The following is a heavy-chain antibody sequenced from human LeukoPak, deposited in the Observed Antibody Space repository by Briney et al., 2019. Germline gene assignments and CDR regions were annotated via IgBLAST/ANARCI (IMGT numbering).Heavy chain of an antibody. J-gene: IGHJ4*02. V-gene: IGHV3-23*01. CDR2: IGGSGGRT. Sequence: GGSLRLSCAVSGITLSNYGMSWVRQAPGKGLEWVAGIGGSGGRTNYADSVKVRFTISRDSPKNTVYLQMNSLRAEGTAVYFCAKRGVVIRVVLVGFHKEAYYFDSWGQGALVTVSS. CDR1: GITLSNYG. CDR3: AKRGVVIRVVLVGFHKEAYYFDS. D-gene: IGHD3-10*01.